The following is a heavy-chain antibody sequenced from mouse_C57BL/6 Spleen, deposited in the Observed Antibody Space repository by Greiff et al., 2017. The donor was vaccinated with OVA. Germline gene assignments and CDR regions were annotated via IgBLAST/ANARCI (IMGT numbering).Heavy chain of an antibody. Sequence: VQLKQSGAELVKPGASVKMSCKASGYTFTTYPIEWMKQNHGKSLEWIGNFHPYNDDTKYNEKFKGKATLTVEKSSSTVYLELSRLTSDDSAVYYCARAYSNSHWYFDVWGTGTTVTVSS. CDR3: ARAYSNSHWYFDV. CDR2: FHPYNDDT. V-gene: IGHV1-47*01. D-gene: IGHD2-5*01. J-gene: IGHJ1*03. CDR1: GYTFTTYP.